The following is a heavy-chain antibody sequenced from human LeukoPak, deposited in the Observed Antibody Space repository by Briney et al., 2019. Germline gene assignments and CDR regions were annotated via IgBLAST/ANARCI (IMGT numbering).Heavy chain of an antibody. CDR3: AKDLSGGKVSFDY. Sequence: GGSLRLSCAASGFTFSSYNMNWVRQAPGKGLEWVSYISSSGSTIYYADSVKGRFTISRDNAKNSLYLQMNSLRAEDTAVYYCAKDLSGGKVSFDYWGQGTLVTVSS. CDR2: ISSSGSTI. CDR1: GFTFSSYN. J-gene: IGHJ4*02. D-gene: IGHD4-23*01. V-gene: IGHV3-48*03.